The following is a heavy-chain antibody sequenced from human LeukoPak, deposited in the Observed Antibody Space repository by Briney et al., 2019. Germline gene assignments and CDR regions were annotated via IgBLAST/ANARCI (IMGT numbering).Heavy chain of an antibody. J-gene: IGHJ4*02. V-gene: IGHV4-4*07. CDR1: GESMRSYY. D-gene: IGHD6-19*01. CDR3: ARDHSSAWCFDY. Sequence: SETLSLTCTVSGESMRSYYWSWIRQTAGKGLEWIGRIYSSGSTNYNPSLKSRVTMSVDTHKKQFSLKLTSVTAADTAVYYCARDHSSAWCFDYWGQGTLVTVSS. CDR2: IYSSGST.